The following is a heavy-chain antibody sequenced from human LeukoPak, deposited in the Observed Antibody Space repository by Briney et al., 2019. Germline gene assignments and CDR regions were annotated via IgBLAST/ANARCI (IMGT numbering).Heavy chain of an antibody. CDR3: ARSYSSGWPNWFDP. CDR2: IYYSGST. V-gene: IGHV4-39*07. D-gene: IGHD6-19*01. Sequence: PSETLSLTCTVSGGSISSSSYYWGWIRQPPGKGLEWIGSIYYSGSTNYNPSLKSRVTISVDTSKNQFSLKLSSVTAADTAVYYCARSYSSGWPNWFDPWGQGTLVTVSS. J-gene: IGHJ5*02. CDR1: GGSISSSSYY.